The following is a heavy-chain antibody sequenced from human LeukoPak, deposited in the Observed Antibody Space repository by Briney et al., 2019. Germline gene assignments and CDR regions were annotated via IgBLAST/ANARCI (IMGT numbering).Heavy chain of an antibody. J-gene: IGHJ4*02. Sequence: ESPKISCKGSGYSFTSYLIGWGRQMPGKGLDWMGIFDPGDSDTRYSPSFQGQVPIPANKSITNAYLQWSSPKASDTAMYYCARRDLTGTVFGYWGQGTLVTVSS. CDR2: FDPGDSDT. CDR3: ARRDLTGTVFGY. D-gene: IGHD1-7*01. CDR1: GYSFTSYL. V-gene: IGHV5-51*01.